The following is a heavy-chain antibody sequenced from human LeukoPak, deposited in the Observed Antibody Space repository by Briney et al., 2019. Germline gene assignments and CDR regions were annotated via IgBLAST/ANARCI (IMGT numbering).Heavy chain of an antibody. J-gene: IGHJ4*02. V-gene: IGHV3-30*03. CDR2: ISNDGSRK. Sequence: GRSLGLSCAPSGFTFSRHGMHWVRQAPGKGLEWVAIISNDGSRKYYAHSVEGRFTISRDNSKNTLYLQMDSLRAEDTAVYYCARDRAWNYFDYWGQGTLVTVSS. CDR1: GFTFSRHG. D-gene: IGHD3-3*01. CDR3: ARDRAWNYFDY.